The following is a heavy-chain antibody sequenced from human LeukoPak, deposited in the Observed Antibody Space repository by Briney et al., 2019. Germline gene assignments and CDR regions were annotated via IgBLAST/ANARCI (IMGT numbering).Heavy chain of an antibody. J-gene: IGHJ4*02. CDR2: IHPSGML. CDR1: EASFNSDDQS. CDR3: SRGLDSRKLGY. D-gene: IGHD3-22*01. Sequence: SETLSLTCTVSEASFNSDDQSWNWIRQSPGKGLEWIGSIHPSGMLYNNPSLESRVTMPRDTSKNQFSLNLNSVTAADTAVYFCSRGLDSRKLGYWGQGILVTVSS. V-gene: IGHV4-31*03.